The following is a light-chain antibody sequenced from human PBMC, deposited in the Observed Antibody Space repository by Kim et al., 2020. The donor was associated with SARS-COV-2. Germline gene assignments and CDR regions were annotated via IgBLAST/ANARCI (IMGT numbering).Light chain of an antibody. CDR1: QSVSSY. CDR3: QQRSNWPLT. CDR2: DAS. J-gene: IGKJ4*01. V-gene: IGKV3-11*01. Sequence: LARRERATLACRASQSVSSYLAWDQQKPGQAPRLLIYDASNRATDIPARFSGSGSGTDFTLTISSLEPEDFAVYYCQQRSNWPLTFGGGTKVDIK.